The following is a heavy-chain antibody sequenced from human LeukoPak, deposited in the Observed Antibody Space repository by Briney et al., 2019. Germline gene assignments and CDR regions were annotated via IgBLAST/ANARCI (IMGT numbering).Heavy chain of an antibody. J-gene: IGHJ2*01. Sequence: GGSLRLSCAVSGFTLSSNYLSWVRQAPGEGVEWVSIIYRDGSTYYTASVKGRFTISRENSKNTLYLQMKSLRVEEQAVYYCAGVPYGDYYIYFYFYLRGRGTLVTVS. CDR2: IYRDGST. V-gene: IGHV3-53*01. D-gene: IGHD4-17*01. CDR3: AGVPYGDYYIYFYFYL. CDR1: GFTLSSNY.